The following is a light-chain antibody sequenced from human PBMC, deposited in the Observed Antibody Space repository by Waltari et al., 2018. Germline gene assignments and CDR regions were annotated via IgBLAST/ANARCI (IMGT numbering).Light chain of an antibody. V-gene: IGLV1-44*01. Sequence: QSVLTQPPSASGTPGQRVTISCSGSSYKIESNPAEWYQQLPGTAPKLLIDGDYQGPSVVPDRFSGSKSGNSASLAIRGLQSEDEADYYCAALDDSLNEFVFGTGTKVTVL. CDR3: AALDDSLNEFV. CDR1: SYKIESNP. CDR2: GDY. J-gene: IGLJ1*01.